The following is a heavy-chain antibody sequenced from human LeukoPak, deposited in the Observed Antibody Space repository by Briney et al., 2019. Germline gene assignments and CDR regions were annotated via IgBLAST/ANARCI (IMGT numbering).Heavy chain of an antibody. CDR1: GGSFSGYY. CDR3: ARVIGIAARLRGWFDP. J-gene: IGHJ5*02. V-gene: IGHV4-34*01. Sequence: PSETLSLTCAVYGGSFSGYYWSWIRQPPGKGLEWIGEINHSGSTNYNPSLKSRVTISVDTSKNQFSLKLSSVTAADTAVYYCARVIGIAARLRGWFDPWGQGTLVTVSS. D-gene: IGHD6-6*01. CDR2: INHSGST.